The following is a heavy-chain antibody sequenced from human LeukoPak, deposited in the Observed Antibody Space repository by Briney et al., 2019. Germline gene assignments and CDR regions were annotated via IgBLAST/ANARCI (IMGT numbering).Heavy chain of an antibody. V-gene: IGHV3-53*01. J-gene: IGHJ4*02. D-gene: IGHD6-13*01. CDR1: GFTVSSNY. CDR3: ARNMYTSSWYPSFDY. Sequence: GGSLGLSCAASGFTVSSNYMSWVRQAPGKGLEWVSVIYSGGSTYYADSVKGRFTISRDNSKNTLYLQMNSLRAEDTAVYYCARNMYTSSWYPSFDYWGQGTLVTVSS. CDR2: IYSGGST.